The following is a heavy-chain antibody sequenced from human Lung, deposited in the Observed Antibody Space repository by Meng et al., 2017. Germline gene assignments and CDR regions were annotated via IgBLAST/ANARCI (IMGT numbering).Heavy chain of an antibody. CDR2: IYHSGST. V-gene: IGHV4-4*02. Sequence: QRRLQGSGPGLAKPSGALSLTCAVSGGSISSDNWWSWVRQPPGKGLEWIGEIYHSGSTNYNPSLKSRITISVDKPKNQFSLTLSSVTAADTAVYYCTKNDFYCLGYWGQGTLVTVAS. CDR3: TKNDFYCLGY. D-gene: IGHD2-21*01. CDR1: GGSISSDNW. J-gene: IGHJ4*02.